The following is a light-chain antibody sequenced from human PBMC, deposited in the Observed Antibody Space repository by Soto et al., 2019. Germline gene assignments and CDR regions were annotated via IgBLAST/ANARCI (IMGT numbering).Light chain of an antibody. J-gene: IGKJ1*01. CDR1: QSLLHSNGYNY. CDR3: MQGLQTRT. CDR2: LGS. V-gene: IGKV2-28*01. Sequence: DIVMTQSPLSLPVTPGEPASISCRSSQSLLHSNGYNYFDWYLQKPGQSPQLLIYLGSHRASGVPDRLSGSASGTDFTLKISRVEAEDVGVYYCMQGLQTRTFGQGTKVDIK.